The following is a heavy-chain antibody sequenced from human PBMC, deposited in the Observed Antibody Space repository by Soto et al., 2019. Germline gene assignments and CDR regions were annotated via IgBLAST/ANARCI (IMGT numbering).Heavy chain of an antibody. J-gene: IGHJ6*02. Sequence: ASVKVSCKVCGYTLTELSMHWVRQAPGKGLEWMGGFDPEDGETIYAQKFQGRVTMTEDTSTDTAYMELSSLRSEDTAVYYCATENWRLNYDILTGYYNNYYYYGMDVWGQGTTVTVSS. V-gene: IGHV1-24*01. CDR1: GYTLTELS. D-gene: IGHD3-9*01. CDR2: FDPEDGET. CDR3: ATENWRLNYDILTGYYNNYYYYGMDV.